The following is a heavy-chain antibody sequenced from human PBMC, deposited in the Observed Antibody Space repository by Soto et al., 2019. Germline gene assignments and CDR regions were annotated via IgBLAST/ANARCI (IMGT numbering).Heavy chain of an antibody. J-gene: IGHJ4*02. Sequence: SVKVSCKASGGTFSSYAISWVRQAPGQGLEWMGGIIPIFGTANYAQKFQGRVTITADESTSTAYMELSSLRSEDTAVYYCARDYGYCSGGSCYPGRYFDYWGQGTMVTVSS. CDR1: GGTFSSYA. CDR3: ARDYGYCSGGSCYPGRYFDY. CDR2: IIPIFGTA. V-gene: IGHV1-69*13. D-gene: IGHD2-15*01.